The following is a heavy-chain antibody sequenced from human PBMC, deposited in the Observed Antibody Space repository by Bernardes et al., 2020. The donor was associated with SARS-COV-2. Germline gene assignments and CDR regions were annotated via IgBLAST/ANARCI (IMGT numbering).Heavy chain of an antibody. CDR3: ARDGCSGGSCYDYYFDY. CDR2: INPNSGGT. J-gene: IGHJ4*02. D-gene: IGHD2-15*01. V-gene: IGHV1-2*04. Sequence: ASVKVSCKASGYTFTGYYMHWVRQAPGQGLEWMGWINPNSGGTNYAQKFQGWVTMTRDTSISTAYMELSRLRSDDTAVYYCARDGCSGGSCYDYYFDYWGQGTLVTVSS. CDR1: GYTFTGYY.